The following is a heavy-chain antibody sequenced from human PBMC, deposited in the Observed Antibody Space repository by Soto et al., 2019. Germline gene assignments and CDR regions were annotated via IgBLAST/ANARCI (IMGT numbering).Heavy chain of an antibody. CDR1: GGSISSGGYY. D-gene: IGHD4-17*01. CDR2: IYYSGST. Sequence: SDTLSLTCTVSGGSISSGGYYWSWIRQHPGKGLEWIGYIYYSGSTYYNPSLKSRVTISVDTSKNQFSLKLSSVTAADTAVYYCARDRHYDRNWFDPWGQGTVVTVSS. CDR3: ARDRHYDRNWFDP. J-gene: IGHJ5*02. V-gene: IGHV4-31*03.